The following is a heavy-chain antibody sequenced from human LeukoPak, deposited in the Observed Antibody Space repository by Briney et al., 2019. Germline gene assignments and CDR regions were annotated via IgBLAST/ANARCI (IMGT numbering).Heavy chain of an antibody. CDR2: ISGSGSGGNT. D-gene: IGHD3-10*01. CDR1: GFTFSSSA. J-gene: IGHJ5*02. CDR3: AKTVRGVIIEYGYNWFDP. Sequence: GGALRLSCAASGFTFSSSAMSWVRQAPGKGLEWVSNISGSGSGGNTYYADSVKGRFTISRDNSKNTLYLQMNSLRAEDTAVYYCAKTVRGVIIEYGYNWFDPWGQGTLVTVSS. V-gene: IGHV3-23*01.